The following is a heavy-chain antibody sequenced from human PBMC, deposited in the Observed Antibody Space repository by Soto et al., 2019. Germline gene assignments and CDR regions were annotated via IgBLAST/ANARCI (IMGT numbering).Heavy chain of an antibody. CDR1: GFTFSNAW. V-gene: IGHV3-15*01. CDR3: TTPPRYCSGGSCYALYYYYYYMDV. J-gene: IGHJ6*03. D-gene: IGHD2-15*01. CDR2: IKSKTDGGTT. Sequence: GGSLRLSCAASGFTFSNAWMSWVRQAPGKGLEWVGRIKSKTDGGTTDYAAPVKGRFTISRDDSKNTLYLQMNSLKTEDTAVYYCTTPPRYCSGGSCYALYYYYYYMDVWGKGTTVTVSS.